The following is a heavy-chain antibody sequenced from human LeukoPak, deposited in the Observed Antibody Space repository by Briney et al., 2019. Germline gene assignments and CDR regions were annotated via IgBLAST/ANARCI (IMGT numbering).Heavy chain of an antibody. CDR3: ARAGFGYCSSTSCPHFDY. J-gene: IGHJ4*02. CDR2: IIPILGIA. CDR1: GGTFSSYT. Sequence: RASVKVSCKASGGTFSSYTISWVRRAPGQGLEWMGRIIPILGIANYAQKFQGRVTITADKSTSTAYMELSSLRSEDTAVYYCARAGFGYCSSTSCPHFDYWGQGTLVTVSS. D-gene: IGHD2-2*01. V-gene: IGHV1-69*02.